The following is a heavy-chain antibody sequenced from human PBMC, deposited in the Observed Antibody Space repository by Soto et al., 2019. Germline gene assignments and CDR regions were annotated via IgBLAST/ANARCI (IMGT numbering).Heavy chain of an antibody. CDR3: AHRRALDFWKYFDY. D-gene: IGHD3-3*01. CDR2: IYWDDDK. V-gene: IGHV2-5*02. CDR1: GFSLSTSGVG. Sequence: QITLKESGPPLVKPTQTLTLTCTFSGFSLSTSGVGVGWIRQPPGKALEWLALIYWDDDKRYSPSLKSRLTITKDTSKNQVVLTMTNMDPVDTVTYYCAHRRALDFWKYFDYWGQGTLVTVSS. J-gene: IGHJ4*02.